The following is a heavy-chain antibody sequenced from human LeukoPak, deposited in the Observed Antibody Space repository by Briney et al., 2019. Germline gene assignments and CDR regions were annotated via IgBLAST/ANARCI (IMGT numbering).Heavy chain of an antibody. Sequence: GGSLRLSCAASGFTLSSYWMHWVRQAPGKGLVWVSRINSDGSSTSYADSVKGRFTISRDNAKNTLYLQMNSLRAEDTAVYYCARGPPTYYYDSSGYYRGGYWGQGTLVTVSS. V-gene: IGHV3-74*01. CDR1: GFTLSSYW. J-gene: IGHJ4*02. CDR3: ARGPPTYYYDSSGYYRGGY. CDR2: INSDGSST. D-gene: IGHD3-22*01.